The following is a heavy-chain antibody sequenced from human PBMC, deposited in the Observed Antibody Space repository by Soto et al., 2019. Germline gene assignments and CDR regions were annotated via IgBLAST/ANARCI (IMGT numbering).Heavy chain of an antibody. V-gene: IGHV4-59*01. CDR1: GGSISSYY. D-gene: IGHD3-10*01. CDR2: FYYSGST. CDR3: ARAWDYYGSGSSTPDAFDI. J-gene: IGHJ3*02. Sequence: QVQLQESGPGLVKPSETLSLTCTVSGGSISSYYWSWIRQPPGKGLEWIGYFYYSGSTNYNPSPKSRVTISVDTSKNQFSLKLSSVTAADTAVYYCARAWDYYGSGSSTPDAFDIWGQGTMVTVSS.